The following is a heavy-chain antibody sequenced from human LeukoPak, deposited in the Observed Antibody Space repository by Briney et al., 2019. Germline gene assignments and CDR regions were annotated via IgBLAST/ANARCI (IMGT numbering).Heavy chain of an antibody. CDR1: GFTFSSYS. CDR3: AGLYDGSAYHADHFDY. J-gene: IGHJ4*02. V-gene: IGHV3-21*01. CDR2: ISSSSSYI. D-gene: IGHD3-22*01. Sequence: GGSLRLSCAASGFTFSSYSMNWVRQAPGKGLEWVSSISSSSSYIYYADSVKGRFTISRDNAKNSLYLQMNSLRAEDTAVYYCAGLYDGSAYHADHFDYWGQGTLVIVSS.